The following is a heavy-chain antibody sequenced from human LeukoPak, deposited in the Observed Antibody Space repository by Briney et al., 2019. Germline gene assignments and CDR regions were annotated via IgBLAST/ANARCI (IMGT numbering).Heavy chain of an antibody. Sequence: SVKVSCKASGGTFISYAISWVRQAPGQGLEWMGGIIPIFGTANYAQKFQGRVTITADESTSTAYMELSSLRSEDTAVYYCARDYYYYYGMDVRGQGTTVTVSS. CDR1: GGTFISYA. V-gene: IGHV1-69*13. J-gene: IGHJ6*02. CDR3: ARDYYYYYGMDV. CDR2: IIPIFGTA.